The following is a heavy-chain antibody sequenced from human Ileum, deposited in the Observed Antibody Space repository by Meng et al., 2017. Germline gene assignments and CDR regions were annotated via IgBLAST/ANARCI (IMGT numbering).Heavy chain of an antibody. J-gene: IGHJ4*02. CDR3: ARGLGYNYGHQGLDY. D-gene: IGHD5-18*01. Sequence: QVQLLQWGAGPLKPSETHSLTCAVYGRSFSGYYWSWIRQPPGKGLEWIGEINHSGSTNYNPSLKSRVTISVDTSKNQFSLKLSSVTAADTAVYYCARGLGYNYGHQGLDYWGQATLVTVSS. V-gene: IGHV4-34*01. CDR1: GRSFSGYY. CDR2: INHSGST.